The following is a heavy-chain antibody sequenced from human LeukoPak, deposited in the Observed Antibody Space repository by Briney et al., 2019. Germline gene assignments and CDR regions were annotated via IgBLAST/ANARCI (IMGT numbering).Heavy chain of an antibody. CDR2: INHSGST. J-gene: IGHJ4*02. CDR3: ARRVLRYFDWLAYDY. Sequence: SETLSLTCTVSGGSTSSSSYYWSWIRQPPGKGLEWIGEINHSGSTNYNPSLKSRVTISVDTSKNQFSLKLSSVTAADTAVYYCARRVLRYFDWLAYDYWGQGTLVTVSS. V-gene: IGHV4-39*07. D-gene: IGHD3-9*01. CDR1: GGSTSSSSYY.